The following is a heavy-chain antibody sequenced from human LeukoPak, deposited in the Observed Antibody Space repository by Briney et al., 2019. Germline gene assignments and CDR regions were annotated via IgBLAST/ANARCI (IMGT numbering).Heavy chain of an antibody. V-gene: IGHV3-23*01. J-gene: IGHJ4*02. CDR3: AKDNGKVLRYFDWSPPADY. Sequence: PGGSLRLSCAASGFSFSRFAMGWVRQAPGEGLEWVSTINENGGRTYYADSVKGRFTMSRDNSRSTLYLQMNSLRAEDTAVYYCAKDNGKVLRYFDWSPPADYWGQGTLVTVSS. D-gene: IGHD3-9*01. CDR2: INENGGRT. CDR1: GFSFSRFA.